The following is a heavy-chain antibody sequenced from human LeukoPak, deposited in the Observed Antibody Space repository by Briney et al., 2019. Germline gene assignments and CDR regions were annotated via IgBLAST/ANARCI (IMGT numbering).Heavy chain of an antibody. Sequence: SETLSLTCAVYGGSFSGYYWSWIRQPPGKGLEWIGEINHSGSTNYNPSLKGRVTISVDTSKNQFSLKLSSVTAADTAVYYCARGQRGYSGYAYDYWGQGTLVTVSS. J-gene: IGHJ4*02. D-gene: IGHD5-12*01. CDR2: INHSGST. V-gene: IGHV4-34*01. CDR1: GGSFSGYY. CDR3: ARGQRGYSGYAYDY.